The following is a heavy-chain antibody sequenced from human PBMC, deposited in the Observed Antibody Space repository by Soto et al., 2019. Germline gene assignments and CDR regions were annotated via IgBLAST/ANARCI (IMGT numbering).Heavy chain of an antibody. J-gene: IGHJ6*02. CDR2: ISAYNGNT. D-gene: IGHD1-26*01. CDR1: GYTFTSYG. V-gene: IGHV1-18*01. CDR3: ARDCKSGSYLEYYYYYGMDV. Sequence: QVQLVQSGAEVKKPGASVKVSCKASGYTFTSYGISWVRQAPGQGLEWMGWISAYNGNTNYAQKLQGRVTMTTDTSTSTAYMELRSLRSDDTAVYYCARDCKSGSYLEYYYYYGMDVWGQGTTVTVSS.